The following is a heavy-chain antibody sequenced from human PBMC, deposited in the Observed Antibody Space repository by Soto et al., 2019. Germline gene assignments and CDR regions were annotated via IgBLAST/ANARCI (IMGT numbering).Heavy chain of an antibody. CDR2: ISSSSSYI. J-gene: IGHJ4*02. V-gene: IGHV3-21*01. CDR1: GFTFSSYS. CDR3: ASGDYYDSSGYYYIDNY. D-gene: IGHD3-22*01. Sequence: LRLSFAASGFTFSSYSMNWVRQAPGKGLEWVSSISSSSSYIYYADSLKGRFTISRDNAKNSLYLQMNSLRAEDTAVYYCASGDYYDSSGYYYIDNYWGQGTLVTVSS.